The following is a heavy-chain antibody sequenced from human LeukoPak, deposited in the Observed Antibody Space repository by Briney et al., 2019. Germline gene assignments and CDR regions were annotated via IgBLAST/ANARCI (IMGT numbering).Heavy chain of an antibody. CDR2: ISSSGST. CDR3: ARGPYSYDSSGAFDI. J-gene: IGHJ3*02. CDR1: GDSISSGDYY. V-gene: IGHV4-61*02. D-gene: IGHD3-22*01. Sequence: SETLSLTCTVSGDSISSGDYYWSWIRQPAGKGLEWIGRISSSGSTNYNPSLKSRVTISVDTSKNQFSLKLSSVPAADTAVYFCARGPYSYDSSGAFDIWGQGTMVTVSS.